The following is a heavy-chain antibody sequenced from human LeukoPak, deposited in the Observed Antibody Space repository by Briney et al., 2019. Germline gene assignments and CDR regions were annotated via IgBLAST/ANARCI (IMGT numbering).Heavy chain of an antibody. CDR3: ARPVPSRLGWFDP. CDR2: IYYSGST. Sequence: SETLSLTCSVSGGSISSSNYYWGWIRQPPGKGLEWIGSIYYSGSTYYNPSLKSRVTISVDTSKNQFSLKLSSVTAADTAVYYCARPVPSRLGWFDPWGQGTLVTVSS. V-gene: IGHV4-39*01. CDR1: GGSISSSNYY. J-gene: IGHJ5*02. D-gene: IGHD1-1*01.